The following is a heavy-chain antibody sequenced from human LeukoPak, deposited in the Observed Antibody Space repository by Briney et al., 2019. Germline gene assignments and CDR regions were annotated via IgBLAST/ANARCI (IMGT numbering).Heavy chain of an antibody. D-gene: IGHD3-16*01. Sequence: GGSLRLSCAASGFTLRSYTMNWVRQAPGKGLEWISFVSISSGTIYYADSVKGRFRISRDNAKSSLDLEMNSLRAEDTAVYYCARAMSTFGGVRNYFDSWGQGTLVTVSS. V-gene: IGHV3-48*04. J-gene: IGHJ4*02. CDR1: GFTLRSYT. CDR2: VSISSGTI. CDR3: ARAMSTFGGVRNYFDS.